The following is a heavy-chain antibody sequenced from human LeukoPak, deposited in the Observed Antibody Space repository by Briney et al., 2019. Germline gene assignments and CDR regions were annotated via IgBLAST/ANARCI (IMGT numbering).Heavy chain of an antibody. CDR3: ARPPVTTVSWFDP. J-gene: IGHJ5*02. CDR2: IYYSGST. CDR1: GGSLSSSSYY. D-gene: IGHD4-17*01. V-gene: IGHV4-39*01. Sequence: SETLSLTCTVSGGSLSSSSYYWGWIRQPPRKGRAGIGRIYYSGSTYHNPPLTNRVTISVHTYKNQFSLKLSSVTAADTAVYYCARPPVTTVSWFDPWGQGTLVTVSS.